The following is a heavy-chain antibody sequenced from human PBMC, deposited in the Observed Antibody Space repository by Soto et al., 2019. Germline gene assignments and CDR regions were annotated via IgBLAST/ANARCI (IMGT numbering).Heavy chain of an antibody. CDR2: ISYDGSNK. V-gene: IGHV3-30*18. CDR1: GFTFSSYG. Sequence: VQLVESGGGVVQPGRSLRLSCAASGFTFSSYGMHWVRQAPGKGLEWVAVISYDGSNKYYADSVKGRFTISRDNSKNTLYLQMNSLRAEDTAVYYCAKDKGRWSGNNWFDPWGQGTLVTVSS. J-gene: IGHJ5*02. CDR3: AKDKGRWSGNNWFDP. D-gene: IGHD3-3*01.